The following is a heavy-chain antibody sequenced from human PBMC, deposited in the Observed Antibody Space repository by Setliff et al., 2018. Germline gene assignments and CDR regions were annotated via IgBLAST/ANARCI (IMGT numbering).Heavy chain of an antibody. Sequence: ASVKVSCKASGYTFTGYYMHWVRQAPGQGLEWMGWINPNSGCTNYAQKFQGWVTMTEDTSTGTAYMELSSLRSEDTAVYYCATGLPYYVSSGYYLFDYWGQGTLVTVSS. CDR1: GYTFTGYY. D-gene: IGHD3-22*01. CDR2: INPNSGCT. V-gene: IGHV1-2*04. CDR3: ATGLPYYVSSGYYLFDY. J-gene: IGHJ4*02.